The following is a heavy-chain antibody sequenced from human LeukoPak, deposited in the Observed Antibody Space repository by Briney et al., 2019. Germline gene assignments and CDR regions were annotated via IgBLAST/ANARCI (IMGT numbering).Heavy chain of an antibody. Sequence: SSVNVSCKASGYTFTGYYMHWVRQAPGQGLEWMGWINPNSGGTNYAQKFQGRVTMTRDTSISTAYMELSRLRSDDTAVYYCARDYPGEDTAMAKFDYWGQRTLVTVSS. CDR2: INPNSGGT. CDR1: GYTFTGYY. V-gene: IGHV1-2*02. CDR3: ARDYPGEDTAMAKFDY. D-gene: IGHD5-18*01. J-gene: IGHJ4*02.